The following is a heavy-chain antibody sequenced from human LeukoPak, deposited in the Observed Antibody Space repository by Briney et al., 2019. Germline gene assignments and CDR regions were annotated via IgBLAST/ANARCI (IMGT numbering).Heavy chain of an antibody. V-gene: IGHV3-48*04. J-gene: IGHJ4*02. Sequence: GGSLRLSCAASGFTFSSYWMHWVRQAPGKGLEWVSYITSGGSTMYYADSVKGRFTISRDNAKNSLFLQMNSLRAEDTAVYYCATTLGYSGYDYHYWGQGTLVTVSS. CDR2: ITSGGSTM. CDR1: GFTFSSYW. D-gene: IGHD5-12*01. CDR3: ATTLGYSGYDYHY.